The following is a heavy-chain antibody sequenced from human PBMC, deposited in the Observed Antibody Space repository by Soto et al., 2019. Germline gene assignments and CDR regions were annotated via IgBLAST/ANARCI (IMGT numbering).Heavy chain of an antibody. Sequence: GGSLRLSCAASGFTFSSYWMSWVRQAPGKGLEWVANIKQDGSEKYYVDSVKGRFTISRDNAKNSLYLQMNSLRAEDTAVYYCARPYYDFWSGYPYWGQGTLVTVSS. CDR2: IKQDGSEK. V-gene: IGHV3-7*01. J-gene: IGHJ4*02. CDR1: GFTFSSYW. CDR3: ARPYYDFWSGYPY. D-gene: IGHD3-3*01.